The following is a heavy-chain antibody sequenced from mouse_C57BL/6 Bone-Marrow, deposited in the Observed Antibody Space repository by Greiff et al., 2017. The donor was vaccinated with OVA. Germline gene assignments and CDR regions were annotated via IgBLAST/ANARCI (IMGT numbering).Heavy chain of an antibody. CDR2: INPNNGGT. Sequence: VQLPQSGPELVKPGASVKISCKASGYTFTDYYMNWVKQSHGKSLEWIGDINPNNGGTSYNQKFKGKATLTVDKSSSTAYMELRSLTSEDSAVYYCAREDGYLYYAMDYWGQGTSVTVSS. D-gene: IGHD2-3*01. V-gene: IGHV1-26*01. CDR1: GYTFTDYY. J-gene: IGHJ4*01. CDR3: AREDGYLYYAMDY.